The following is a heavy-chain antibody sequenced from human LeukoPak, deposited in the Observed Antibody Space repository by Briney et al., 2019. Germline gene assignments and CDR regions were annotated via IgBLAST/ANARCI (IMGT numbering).Heavy chain of an antibody. J-gene: IGHJ4*02. Sequence: GGSLRLSCAASGFIFSSYTMNWVRQAPGKGLEWVSYISSTSRTIYYADSVKGRFTISRDNAKNSLYLQMNSLRDEDTAVYYCARDPDFGGDRYFDYWGQGTQVTVSS. CDR3: ARDPDFGGDRYFDY. V-gene: IGHV3-48*02. CDR1: GFIFSSYT. CDR2: ISSTSRTI. D-gene: IGHD4/OR15-4a*01.